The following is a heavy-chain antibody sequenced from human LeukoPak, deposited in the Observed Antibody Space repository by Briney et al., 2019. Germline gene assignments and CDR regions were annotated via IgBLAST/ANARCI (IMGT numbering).Heavy chain of an antibody. V-gene: IGHV3-30*02. J-gene: IGHJ4*02. CDR1: GFTFSSYG. Sequence: PGGSLRLSCAASGFTFSSYGMHWVRQAPGRGLEWVAVIWYDGSNKYYADSVKGRFTISRDNSKNTLYLQMNSLRAEDTAVCYCAKDPQLWQYGPGAYDYWGQGTLVTVSS. D-gene: IGHD5-18*01. CDR3: AKDPQLWQYGPGAYDY. CDR2: IWYDGSNK.